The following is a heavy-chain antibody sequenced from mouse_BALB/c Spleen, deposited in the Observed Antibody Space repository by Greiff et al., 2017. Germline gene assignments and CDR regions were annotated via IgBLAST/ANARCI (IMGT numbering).Heavy chain of an antibody. CDR3: ARDPYYYGSSYYAMDY. V-gene: IGHV2-9*02. Sequence: QVQLKESGPGLVAPSQSLSITCTVSGFSLTSYGVHWVRQPPGKGLEWLGVIWAGGSTNYNSALMSRLSISKDNSKSQVFLKMNSLQTDDTAMYYCARDPYYYGSSYYAMDYWGQGTSVTVSS. CDR2: IWAGGST. D-gene: IGHD1-1*01. CDR1: GFSLTSYG. J-gene: IGHJ4*01.